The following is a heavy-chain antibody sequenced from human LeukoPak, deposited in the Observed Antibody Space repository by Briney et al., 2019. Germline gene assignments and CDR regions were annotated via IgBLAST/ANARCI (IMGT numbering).Heavy chain of an antibody. CDR3: ARVQTGYYDLLVDY. J-gene: IGHJ4*02. D-gene: IGHD3-9*01. CDR1: GFTFSSYE. CDR2: ISSSGSTI. V-gene: IGHV3-48*03. Sequence: GGSLRLSCAASGFTFSSYEMNWVRPAPGKGLEWVSYISSSGSTIYYADSVKGRFSISRDNAKNSLYLQMNSLRAEDTAVYYCARVQTGYYDLLVDYWGQGTLVTVSS.